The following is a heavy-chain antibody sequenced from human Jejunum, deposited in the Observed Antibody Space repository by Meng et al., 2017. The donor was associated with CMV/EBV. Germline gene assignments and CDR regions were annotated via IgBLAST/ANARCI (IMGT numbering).Heavy chain of an antibody. V-gene: IGHV4-59*01. CDR1: GGSISGYF. Sequence: VSGGSISGYFWSWIQQPPSQGLEWIGYIYSSGSTNYNPSLKSRVTMLVDPSKNQFSLKLSSVTAADTAVYYCARDQRQTYFYGADIWGQGTTVTVSS. D-gene: IGHD6-25*01. CDR3: ARDQRQTYFYGADI. J-gene: IGHJ6*02. CDR2: IYSSGST.